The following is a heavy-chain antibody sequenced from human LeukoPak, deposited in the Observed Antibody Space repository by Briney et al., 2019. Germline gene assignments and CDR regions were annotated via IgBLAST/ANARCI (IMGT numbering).Heavy chain of an antibody. CDR1: GFTFGSYW. J-gene: IGHJ4*02. CDR2: IKQDGGEI. Sequence: GGSLRLSCAASGFTFGSYWMSWVRQAPGKGLEWVANIKQDGGEIYYVDSVKGRFTISRDNAKNSLYLQMNSLRAEDTAVYYCARAPGYRGFLDYWGQGTLVTVSS. V-gene: IGHV3-7*01. CDR3: ARAPGYRGFLDY. D-gene: IGHD6-13*01.